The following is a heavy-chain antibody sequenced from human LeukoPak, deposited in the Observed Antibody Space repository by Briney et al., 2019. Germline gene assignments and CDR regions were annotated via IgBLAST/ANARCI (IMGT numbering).Heavy chain of an antibody. CDR3: ARRTGYNFDY. Sequence: SGGSLRLSCAASGFTFSGSGMHWVRQAPGKGLEWVALIWYDGSNKYYADFVKGRFTISRDNSKNTLYLQMNSLRAEDTAVYYCARRTGYNFDYWGQGTLVTVSS. J-gene: IGHJ4*02. D-gene: IGHD2-8*02. CDR1: GFTFSGSG. CDR2: IWYDGSNK. V-gene: IGHV3-33*01.